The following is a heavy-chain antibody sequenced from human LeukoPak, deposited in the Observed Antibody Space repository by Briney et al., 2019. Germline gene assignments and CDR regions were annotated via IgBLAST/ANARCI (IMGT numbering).Heavy chain of an antibody. D-gene: IGHD6-19*01. CDR1: GDSVSSNSAA. V-gene: IGHV6-1*01. CDR3: AREYKVYGSGWKSKFDY. CDR2: TYYRSKWYK. J-gene: IGHJ4*02. Sequence: SQTLSLTCAIYGDSVSSNSAAWNWIRQSPSRGLERLGRTYYRSKWYKDYAVSAKSRITINPDTSKNQFSLQLNSVTPEDTAVYYCAREYKVYGSGWKSKFDYWGQGTLVTVSS.